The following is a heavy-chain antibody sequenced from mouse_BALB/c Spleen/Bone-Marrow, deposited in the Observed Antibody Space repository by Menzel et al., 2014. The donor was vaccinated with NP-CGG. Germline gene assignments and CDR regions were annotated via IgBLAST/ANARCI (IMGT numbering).Heavy chain of an antibody. CDR2: INPSTGYT. CDR1: GYTFTSYW. CDR3: ARDSYRSRYVDV. V-gene: IGHV1-7*01. J-gene: IGHJ1*01. Sequence: QVQLQQSGAELAKPGASVKMSCKASGYTFTSYWMHWVKQRPGQGLEWIGYINPSTGYTEYNQKFKDKATLTADKSSSTAYMQLSSLTSEDSAVYYCARDSYRSRYVDVWGAGTTVTVSS. D-gene: IGHD2-14*01.